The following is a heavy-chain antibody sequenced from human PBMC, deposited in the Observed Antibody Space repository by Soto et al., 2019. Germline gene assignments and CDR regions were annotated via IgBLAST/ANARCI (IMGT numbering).Heavy chain of an antibody. Sequence: ASVKVSCKASGYTFNSNGISWVRQAPGQGLEWMGWISAYNGNANFAQKLQDRVTMTTDTSTSTAYMELRSLRSDDTAIYYCARGGNHVWGSSEFWGQGTLVTVSS. CDR2: ISAYNGNA. V-gene: IGHV1-18*04. J-gene: IGHJ4*02. CDR1: GYTFNSNG. CDR3: ARGGNHVWGSSEF. D-gene: IGHD3-16*01.